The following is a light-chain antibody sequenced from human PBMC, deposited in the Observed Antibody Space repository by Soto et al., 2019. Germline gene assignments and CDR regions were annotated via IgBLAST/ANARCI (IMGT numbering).Light chain of an antibody. CDR1: SSDVGGYDY. V-gene: IGLV2-14*01. CDR2: EVS. Sequence: QSAMTQPASVSGSPGHSITISCTGTSSDVGGYDYVSWYQLHPGKAPKLMVFEVSNRPSGVSYRFSGSKSGNTASLTISGLQAEEEADYFCSSSSIRTAYPFGTGTKVTVL. J-gene: IGLJ1*01. CDR3: SSSSIRTAYP.